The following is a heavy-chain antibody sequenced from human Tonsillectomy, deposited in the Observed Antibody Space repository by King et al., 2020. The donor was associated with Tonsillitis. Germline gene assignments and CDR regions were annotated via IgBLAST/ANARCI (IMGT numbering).Heavy chain of an antibody. CDR2: ISYDGSNK. CDR1: GFTFSSYG. Sequence: VQLVESGGGVVQPGRSLRLSCAASGFTFSSYGLHWVRQAPGKGREWVAVISYDGSNKYYADSVKGRFTISRDNSKNTLYRQMNSLRAEDTAVYYCAKQGLGSSGWNYYYYGLDVWGQGTTVTVSS. V-gene: IGHV3-30*18. CDR3: AKQGLGSSGWNYYYYGLDV. D-gene: IGHD6-19*01. J-gene: IGHJ6*02.